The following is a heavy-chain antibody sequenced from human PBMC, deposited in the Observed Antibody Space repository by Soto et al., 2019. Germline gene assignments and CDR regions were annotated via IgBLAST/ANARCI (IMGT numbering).Heavy chain of an antibody. CDR1: GYIFTKSA. Sequence: GASVKVSCKASGYIFTKSAMHWVRQAPGQRLEWMGWISGGNGNTKYSPKLQGRVTIIRDTSASTAYMELSSLRSEDTALYYCARDGVAAGNINFDYWGQGTLVSVSS. V-gene: IGHV1-3*01. J-gene: IGHJ4*02. CDR2: ISGGNGNT. D-gene: IGHD6-25*01. CDR3: ARDGVAAGNINFDY.